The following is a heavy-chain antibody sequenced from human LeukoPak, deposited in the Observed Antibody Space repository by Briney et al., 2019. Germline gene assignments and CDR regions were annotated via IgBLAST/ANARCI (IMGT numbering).Heavy chain of an antibody. CDR2: ISSSSSYI. J-gene: IGHJ3*02. V-gene: IGHV3-21*01. Sequence: PGGSLRLSCAASGFTFSSHSMNWVRQAPGKGLEWVSSISSSSSYIYYADSVKGRFTISRDNAKNSLYLQMNSLRAEDTAVYYCARAPSAEDTFDIWGQGTMVTVSS. CDR1: GFTFSSHS. D-gene: IGHD1-26*01. CDR3: ARAPSAEDTFDI.